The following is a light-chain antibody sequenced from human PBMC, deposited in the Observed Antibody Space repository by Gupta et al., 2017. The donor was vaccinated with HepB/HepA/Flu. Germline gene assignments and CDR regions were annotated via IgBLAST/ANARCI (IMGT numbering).Light chain of an antibody. J-gene: IGKJ1*01. V-gene: IGKV1-39*01. CDR3: QQSYSTPRT. CDR2: AAS. Sequence: DIQMTQSPSSLSASVGNRVTITYQAGQAPKLLIYAASSLQSGVPSRFSGSGSGTDFTLTISSLQPEDFATSYCQQSYSTPRTFGQGTKVEIK.